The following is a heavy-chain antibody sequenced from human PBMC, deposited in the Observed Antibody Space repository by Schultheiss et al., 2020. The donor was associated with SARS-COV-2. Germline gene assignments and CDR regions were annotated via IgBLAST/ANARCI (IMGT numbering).Heavy chain of an antibody. CDR2: VSDDGSDK. CDR1: GFTFRSYA. V-gene: IGHV3-30*18. CDR3: AKRPVGYSYGYFDY. D-gene: IGHD5-18*01. Sequence: GGSLRLSCEVSGFTFRSYAMHWVRQAPGKGLEWVASVSDDGSDKYYGDSVKGRFTISRDNSKNTLFLQMNSLRADDTAVYYCAKRPVGYSYGYFDYWGQGTLVTVSS. J-gene: IGHJ4*02.